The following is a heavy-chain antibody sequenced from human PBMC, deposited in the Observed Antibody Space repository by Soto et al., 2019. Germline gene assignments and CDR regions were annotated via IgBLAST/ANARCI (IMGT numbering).Heavy chain of an antibody. J-gene: IGHJ6*02. Sequence: QVQLVQSGAEVKKPGSSVKVSCKASGGTFSSYTISWVRQAPGQGLEWMGRIIPILGIANYAQKFQGRGTXXAXKXXSTAYMELSSLRSEDTAVYYCARDQGGYYYYGMDVWGQGTTVTVSS. V-gene: IGHV1-69*08. CDR2: IIPILGIA. D-gene: IGHD3-16*01. CDR3: ARDQGGYYYYGMDV. CDR1: GGTFSSYT.